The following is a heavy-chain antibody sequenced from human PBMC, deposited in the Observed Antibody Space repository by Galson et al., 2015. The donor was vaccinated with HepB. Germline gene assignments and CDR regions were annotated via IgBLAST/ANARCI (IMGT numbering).Heavy chain of an antibody. CDR2: INRDGSGK. Sequence: SLRLSCAASGFSFSIYWMHWVRQVPGKGLVWVSRINRDGSGKTYADSVTGRFTISRDNAQNPVSLQMNSLRAEDTAVYYCARDNVGSLFYRFDIWGQGTTVTVSS. J-gene: IGHJ3*02. D-gene: IGHD1-26*01. V-gene: IGHV3-74*01. CDR1: GFSFSIYW. CDR3: ARDNVGSLFYRFDI.